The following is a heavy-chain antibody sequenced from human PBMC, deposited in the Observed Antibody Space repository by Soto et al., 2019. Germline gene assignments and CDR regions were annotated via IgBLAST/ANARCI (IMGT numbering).Heavy chain of an antibody. CDR3: AVYCSSTSCYSSGYYGMDV. CDR1: GGSISSGGYY. V-gene: IGHV4-31*03. D-gene: IGHD2-2*01. Sequence: SETLSLTCTVSGGSISSGGYYWIWIRHHPGKGLEWIGYIYYSGSTYYNPSLKSRVTISVDTSKNQFSLKLSSVTAADTAVYYCAVYCSSTSCYSSGYYGMDVWGQGTTVTDS. CDR2: IYYSGST. J-gene: IGHJ6*02.